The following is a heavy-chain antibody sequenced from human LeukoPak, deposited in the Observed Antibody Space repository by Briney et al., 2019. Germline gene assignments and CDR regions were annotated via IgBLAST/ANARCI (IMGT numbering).Heavy chain of an antibody. Sequence: GASVKVSCKASGYTFTGYYMHWVRQALGQGLEWMGWINPNSGGTNYAQKFQGRVTMTRDTSISTAYMELSRLRSDDTAVYYCARVYDYVWGSYRPFSYWGQGTLVTVSS. CDR1: GYTFTGYY. CDR3: ARVYDYVWGSYRPFSY. V-gene: IGHV1-2*02. CDR2: INPNSGGT. D-gene: IGHD3-16*02. J-gene: IGHJ4*02.